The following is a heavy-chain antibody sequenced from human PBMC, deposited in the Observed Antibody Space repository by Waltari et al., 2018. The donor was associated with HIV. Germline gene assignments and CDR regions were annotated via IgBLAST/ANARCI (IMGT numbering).Heavy chain of an antibody. Sequence: QVQLHESGPGLVRPSQTLTLTCTVSASAIGSVGSYWGWVRPADLKTLQWIGRVSLTGGTNYDPSLASRATISVDTPQNTLSLRLTSVSVADTATYYGVRTSCSGPGCFSRYVDVWGRGTQV. CDR1: ASAIGSVGSY. D-gene: IGHD2-15*01. V-gene: IGHV4-61*02. J-gene: IGHJ2*01. CDR3: VRTSCSGPGCFSRYVDV. CDR2: VSLTGGT.